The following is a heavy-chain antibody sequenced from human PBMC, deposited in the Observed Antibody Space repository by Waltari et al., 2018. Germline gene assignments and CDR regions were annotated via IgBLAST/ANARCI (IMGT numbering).Heavy chain of an antibody. Sequence: QVQLVESGGGVVQPGRSLRLSCAASGFTFRSYAMHWVRQAPGKGLEWVAVISYDGSNKYYADSVKGRFTISRDNSKNTLYLQMNSLRAEDTAVYYCARGRDSWDAFDIWGQGTMVTVSS. D-gene: IGHD3-3*01. CDR3: ARGRDSWDAFDI. V-gene: IGHV3-30-3*01. CDR2: ISYDGSNK. CDR1: GFTFRSYA. J-gene: IGHJ3*02.